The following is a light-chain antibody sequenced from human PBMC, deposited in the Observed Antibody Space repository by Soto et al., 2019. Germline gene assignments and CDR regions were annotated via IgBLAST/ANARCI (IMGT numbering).Light chain of an antibody. CDR2: DAS. Sequence: QSPSTLSASVGDRVTITCRASQSISSWLAWYQQKPGKAPKLLIYDASSLESGVPSRFSGSGSGTEFTLTISSLQPDDFATYYCQQYNSYSPMYTFGQGTKLEIK. J-gene: IGKJ2*01. CDR3: QQYNSYSPMYT. CDR1: QSISSW. V-gene: IGKV1-5*01.